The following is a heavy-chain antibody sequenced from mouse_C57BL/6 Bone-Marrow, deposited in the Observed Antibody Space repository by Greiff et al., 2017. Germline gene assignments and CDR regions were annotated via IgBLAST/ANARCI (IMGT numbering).Heavy chain of an antibody. D-gene: IGHD2-4*01. J-gene: IGHJ1*03. V-gene: IGHV14-4*01. Sequence: EVQVVESGAELVRPGASVKLSCTASGFNIKDDYMHWVKQRPEQGLEWIGWIDPENGDTEYASKFQGKATITADTSSNTAYLQLSSLTSEDTAVYYCTTDDYESYWYFDVWGTGTTVTVSS. CDR1: GFNIKDDY. CDR2: IDPENGDT. CDR3: TTDDYESYWYFDV.